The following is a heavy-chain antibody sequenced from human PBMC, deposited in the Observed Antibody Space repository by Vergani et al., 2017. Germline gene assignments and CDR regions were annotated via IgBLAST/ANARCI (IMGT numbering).Heavy chain of an antibody. CDR1: GGSISSGGYY. J-gene: IGHJ4*02. V-gene: IGHV4-31*03. Sequence: QVQLQESGPGLVKPSQTLSLTCTVSGGSISSGGYYWSWIRQHPGKGLGWIGYIYYSGSTYYNPSLKSRVTTSVDTSKNQFSLKLSSVTAADTAGYYCARDQAETAMSGGGGGYFDYWGQGTLVTVSS. D-gene: IGHD5-18*01. CDR3: ARDQAETAMSGGGGGYFDY. CDR2: IYYSGST.